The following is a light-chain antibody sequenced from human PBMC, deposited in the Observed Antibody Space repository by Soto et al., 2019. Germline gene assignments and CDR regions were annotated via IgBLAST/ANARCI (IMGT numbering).Light chain of an antibody. Sequence: EIVLTQSPGTLSLSPGETATLFCRASQNVDSTYLAWYQQKPGLPPTLLIYATSTRAAGIPDRFSGSGSGTDFTLTIDRLELEDFATYYCQQSFTIPRTFGQGTRVEIQ. V-gene: IGKV3-20*01. CDR1: QNVDSTY. CDR3: QQSFTIPRT. CDR2: ATS. J-gene: IGKJ1*01.